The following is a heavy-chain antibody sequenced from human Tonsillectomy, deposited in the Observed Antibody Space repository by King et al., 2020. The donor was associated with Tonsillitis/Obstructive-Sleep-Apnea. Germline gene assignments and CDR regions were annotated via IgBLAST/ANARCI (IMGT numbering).Heavy chain of an antibody. J-gene: IGHJ4*02. CDR3: ARDQRIAEIDY. CDR1: GFNFSSYA. CDR2: ISYDGSNK. V-gene: IGHV3-30*01. D-gene: IGHD6-13*01. Sequence: VQLVESGGGVVQPGRSLRLFCAAAGFNFSSYAMHWVRQAPGKGLEWVAVISYDGSNKYYADSVKGRFTISRDNSKNTLYLQMNSLRAEDTAVYYCARDQRIAEIDYWGQGTLVTVSS.